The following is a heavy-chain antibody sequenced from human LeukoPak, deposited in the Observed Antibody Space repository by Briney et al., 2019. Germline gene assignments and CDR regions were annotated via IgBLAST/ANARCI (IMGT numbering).Heavy chain of an antibody. CDR3: AKDSHPSSSWYQNAFDI. CDR1: GFTFSNYG. J-gene: IGHJ3*02. D-gene: IGHD6-13*01. CDR2: IRYDGSNK. Sequence: GGSLRLSCAASGFTFSNYGMHWVRQAPGKGLEWVAFIRYDGSNKYYADSVKGRFTISRDNSKNTLYLQMNSLRAEDTAVYYCAKDSHPSSSWYQNAFDIWGQGTMVTVSS. V-gene: IGHV3-30*02.